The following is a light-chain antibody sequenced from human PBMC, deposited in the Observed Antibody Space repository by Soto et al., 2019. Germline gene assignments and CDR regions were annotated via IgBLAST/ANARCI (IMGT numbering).Light chain of an antibody. CDR2: AAT. Sequence: DIHMTQSPSYVSASVGDRVSITCRASQDIRSWLAWYQQRPGKAPKLLIYAATILQSGVPSRLSGSGSGTTFTLTINNLQPEYFAYSFSQHANRFPLALRGG. J-gene: IGKJ4*01. CDR1: QDIRSW. V-gene: IGKV1-12*01. CDR3: QHANRFPLA.